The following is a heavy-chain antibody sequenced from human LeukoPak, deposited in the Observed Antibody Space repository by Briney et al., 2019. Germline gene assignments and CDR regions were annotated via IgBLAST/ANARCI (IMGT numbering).Heavy chain of an antibody. CDR1: GFTFSSYW. V-gene: IGHV4-38-2*01. CDR3: ARVRPRRYYGSGSYYWFDP. J-gene: IGHJ5*02. Sequence: GSLRLSCAASGFTFSSYWMTWVRQPPGKGLEWIGSIYHSGSTYYNPSLKSRVTISVDTSKNQFSLKLSSVTAADTAVYYCARVRPRRYYGSGSYYWFDPWGQGTLVTVSS. D-gene: IGHD3-10*01. CDR2: IYHSGST.